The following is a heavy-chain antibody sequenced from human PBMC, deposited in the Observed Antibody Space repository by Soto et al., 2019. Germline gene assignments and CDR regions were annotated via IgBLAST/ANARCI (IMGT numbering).Heavy chain of an antibody. CDR2: IYYSGST. J-gene: IGHJ3*02. D-gene: IGHD4-17*01. Sequence: SETLSLTCTVSGGSISSGDYYWSWIRQPPGKGLEWIGYIYYSGSTYYNPSLKSRVTISVDTSKNQFSLKLSSVTAADTAVYYCVRDSSPYYGGRKEFGAFDIWGLGTVVTVSS. CDR1: GGSISSGDYY. V-gene: IGHV4-30-4*01. CDR3: VRDSSPYYGGRKEFGAFDI.